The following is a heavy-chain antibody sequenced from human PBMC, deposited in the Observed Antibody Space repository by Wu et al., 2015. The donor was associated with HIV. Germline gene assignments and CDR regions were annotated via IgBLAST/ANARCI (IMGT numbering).Heavy chain of an antibody. Sequence: QVQLVQSGLSEEAWGSVKVSCKASGYTFTTYDINWVRQATGQGLEWMGWMNPNSGNTGYAQMFQGRVTMTRNTSISTAYMELSSLTSEDTALYYCARVIHRRLPAAGTDYYYYGMDVWGQGTTVTVSS. V-gene: IGHV1-8*01. CDR3: ARVIHRRLPAAGTDYYYYGMDV. CDR2: MNPNSGNT. J-gene: IGHJ6*02. D-gene: IGHD6-13*01. CDR1: GYTFTTYD.